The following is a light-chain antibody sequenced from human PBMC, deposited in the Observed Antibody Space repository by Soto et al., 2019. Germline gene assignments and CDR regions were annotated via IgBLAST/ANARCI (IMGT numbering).Light chain of an antibody. J-gene: IGKJ4*01. CDR2: WAS. CDR1: QSVLYSSNNKNY. Sequence: DIVMTQSPDSLAVSLGERATINCKSSQSVLYSSNNKNYLAWYQQKPGQPPKLLIYWASTRESGVPDRFSGSGSGTDLTLTISSLQAEDVAVYYCQQYYSTPLVFGGGTKVDIK. V-gene: IGKV4-1*01. CDR3: QQYYSTPLV.